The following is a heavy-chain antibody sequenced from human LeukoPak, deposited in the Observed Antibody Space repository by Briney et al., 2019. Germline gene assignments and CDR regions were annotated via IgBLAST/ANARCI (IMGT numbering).Heavy chain of an antibody. D-gene: IGHD2-15*01. J-gene: IGHJ5*02. CDR2: ISAYNGNT. Sequence: ASVKVSCKASGGTFSSYAISWVRQAPGQGLEWMGWISAYNGNTNYAQKLQGRVTMTTDTSTSTAYMELRSLRSDDTAVYYCASWGWAATNHWGQGTLVTVSS. V-gene: IGHV1-18*01. CDR1: GGTFSSYA. CDR3: ASWGWAATNH.